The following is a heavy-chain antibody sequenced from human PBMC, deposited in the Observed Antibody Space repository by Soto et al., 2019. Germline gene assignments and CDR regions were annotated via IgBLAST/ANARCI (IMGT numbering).Heavy chain of an antibody. Sequence: GXSVKVSCKASGGTFSSYAISWVRQAPVQGLEWMGGIIPIFGTANYAQKFQGRVTITADKSTSTAYMELSSLRSEDTAVYYCARGHVDTAMVTVNWFDPWGQGTLVTVSS. V-gene: IGHV1-69*06. D-gene: IGHD5-18*01. CDR2: IIPIFGTA. CDR3: ARGHVDTAMVTVNWFDP. CDR1: GGTFSSYA. J-gene: IGHJ5*02.